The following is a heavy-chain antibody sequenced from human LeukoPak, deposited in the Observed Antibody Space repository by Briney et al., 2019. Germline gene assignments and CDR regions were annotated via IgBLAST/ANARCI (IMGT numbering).Heavy chain of an antibody. CDR2: ISYDGSNK. D-gene: IGHD1-1*01. CDR3: ARDLGTTEPSY. V-gene: IGHV3-30*04. CDR1: GFTFSSYA. Sequence: PGGSLRLSCAASGFTFSSYAMHWVRQAPGKGLEWVAVISYDGSNKYYADSVKGRFTISRDNSKNTLYLQMNSLRAEDTAVYYCARDLGTTEPSYRGQGTLVTVSS. J-gene: IGHJ4*02.